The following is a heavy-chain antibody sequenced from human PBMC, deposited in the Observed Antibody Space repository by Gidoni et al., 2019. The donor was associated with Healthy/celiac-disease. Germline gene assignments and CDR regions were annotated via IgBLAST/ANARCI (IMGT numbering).Heavy chain of an antibody. CDR2: IYYSGST. D-gene: IGHD3-16*01. CDR1: GGSISSGGTY. V-gene: IGHV4-31*03. CDR3: ARVAGGRNQAYYYYYGMDV. Sequence: QVQLQESGPGLVKPSQTLSLTCTVSGGSISSGGTYWSWIRQHPGKGLEWIGYIYYSGSTYYNPSLKSRVTISVDTSKNQFSLKLSSVTAADTAVYYCARVAGGRNQAYYYYYGMDVWGQGTTVTVSS. J-gene: IGHJ6*02.